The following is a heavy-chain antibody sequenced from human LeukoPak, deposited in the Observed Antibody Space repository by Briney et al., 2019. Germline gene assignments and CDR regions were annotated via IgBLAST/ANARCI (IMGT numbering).Heavy chain of an antibody. J-gene: IGHJ4*02. V-gene: IGHV4-38-2*02. Sequence: SDTLSLTCAWSGFSVSTIHYYWGDVRQSPGKGLEWIASIDPGGGIHCIPSLHSRLTISRDTSNNHFSLRMSSVKGADTAVYYCARDSGNWNIDYWGRGILVTVSS. CDR1: GFSVSTIHYY. CDR2: IDPGGGI. D-gene: IGHD1/OR15-1a*01. CDR3: ARDSGNWNIDY.